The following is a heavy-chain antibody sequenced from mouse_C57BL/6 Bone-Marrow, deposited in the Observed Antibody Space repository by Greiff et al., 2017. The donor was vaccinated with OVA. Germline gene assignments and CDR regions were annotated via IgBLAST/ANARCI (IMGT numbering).Heavy chain of an antibody. CDR1: GYTFTSYW. D-gene: IGHD1-1*01. J-gene: IGHJ1*03. Sequence: QVQLQQPGAELVKPGASVKLSCKASGYTFTSYWMHWVKQRPGQGLEWIGMIHPNCGSTNYNEKFKSKATLTVDKSSSPAYMQISSQTSEDSAVYDGARFSTTEWRYFDVWGTGTTVTVSS. V-gene: IGHV1-64*01. CDR3: ARFSTTEWRYFDV. CDR2: IHPNCGST.